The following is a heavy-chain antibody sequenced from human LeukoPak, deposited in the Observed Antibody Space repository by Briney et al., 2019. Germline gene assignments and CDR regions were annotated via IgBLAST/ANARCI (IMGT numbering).Heavy chain of an antibody. Sequence: ASVKVSCKASGYTFTSYDINWVRQATGQGLEWMGWMNPNSGNTGYAQKFQGRVTMTRDTSISTAYMELSSLRSEDTAVYYCATGSGSSPFYFDYWGQGTLVTVSS. CDR2: MNPNSGNT. CDR3: ATGSGSSPFYFDY. D-gene: IGHD1-26*01. V-gene: IGHV1-8*01. J-gene: IGHJ4*02. CDR1: GYTFTSYD.